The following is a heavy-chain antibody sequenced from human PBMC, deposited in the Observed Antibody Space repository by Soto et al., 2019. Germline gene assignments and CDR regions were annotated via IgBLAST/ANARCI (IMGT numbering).Heavy chain of an antibody. CDR2: LNGGTGQT. CDR3: ARGKGMEENYFYYGMDI. V-gene: IGHV1-3*01. CDR1: GYTFSTYG. J-gene: IGHJ6*02. D-gene: IGHD1-1*01. Sequence: ASVKVSCKASGYTFSTYGMHWVHQAPGQSLEWMGWLNGGTGQTRYSQRFQDRVIITRDTSASTGYMELSSLRSEDTAVYYCARGKGMEENYFYYGMDIWGQGTAVTV.